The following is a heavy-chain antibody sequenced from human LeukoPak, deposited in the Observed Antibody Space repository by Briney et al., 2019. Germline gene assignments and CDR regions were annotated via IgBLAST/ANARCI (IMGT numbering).Heavy chain of an antibody. CDR2: IKQDGSEK. Sequence: PGGSLRLSCAASGFTFSSYWMSWVRQAPGKGLEWVANIKQDGSEKYYVDSVKGRFTISRDNAKNSLYLQMNSLRAEDTAVYYCARVARFSGSWFYFDYWGQGTLVTVSS. CDR3: ARVARFSGSWFYFDY. V-gene: IGHV3-7*01. J-gene: IGHJ4*02. D-gene: IGHD6-13*01. CDR1: GFTFSSYW.